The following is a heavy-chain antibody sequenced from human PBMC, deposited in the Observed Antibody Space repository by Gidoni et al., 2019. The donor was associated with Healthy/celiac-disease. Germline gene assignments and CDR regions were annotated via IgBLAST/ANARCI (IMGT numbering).Heavy chain of an antibody. CDR3: ATSMGNSEPFDY. V-gene: IGHV4-59*01. Sequence: QVHLQESGPGLVTPSETLSLTCTVPGGSISSYSWSWIRQPQGKGLEWIGYIYYSGSTNYNPSLKSRVTISVDTSKNQFSLKLSSVTAADTAVYYCATSMGNSEPFDYWGQGTLVTVSS. J-gene: IGHJ4*02. D-gene: IGHD1-7*01. CDR1: GGSISSYS. CDR2: IYYSGST.